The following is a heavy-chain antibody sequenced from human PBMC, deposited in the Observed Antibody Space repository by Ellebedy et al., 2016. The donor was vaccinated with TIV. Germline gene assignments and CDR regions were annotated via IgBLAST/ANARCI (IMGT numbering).Heavy chain of an antibody. V-gene: IGHV1-24*01. CDR2: FDPEDGET. CDR3: AISDPLQGAFDI. J-gene: IGHJ3*02. Sequence: ASVKVSCKVSGYTLTELSMHWVRQAPGKGLEWMGGFDPEDGETIYAQKFQGRVTMTEDTSTDTAYMELSSLRSEDTAVYYCAISDPLQGAFDIWGQGTMVTVSS. CDR1: GYTLTELS.